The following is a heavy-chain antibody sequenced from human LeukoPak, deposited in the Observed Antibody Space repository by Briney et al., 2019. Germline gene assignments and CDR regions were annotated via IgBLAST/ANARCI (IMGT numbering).Heavy chain of an antibody. CDR3: TRDSGTYNWFDP. CDR2: IYKKDKGYATAT. D-gene: IGHD1-26*01. J-gene: IGHJ5*02. Sequence: GGSLRLSCAASGCTFSGSAIHWVRQSSGKGLEWVGQIYKKDKGYATATAYAPSAKCRFTFNSDVSINTAYLQMKSLKTEDTALYYCTRDSGTYNWFDPWGQGTLVTVSS. CDR1: GCTFSGSA. V-gene: IGHV3-73*01.